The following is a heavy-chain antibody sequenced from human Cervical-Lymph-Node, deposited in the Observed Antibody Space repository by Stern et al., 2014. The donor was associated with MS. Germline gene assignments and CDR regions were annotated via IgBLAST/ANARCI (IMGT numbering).Heavy chain of an antibody. CDR3: ATSAFDY. CDR1: GYSFTEYP. Sequence: QDQLVQSGTEVKTTGASVTVSCQASGYSFTEYPIHWVRQAPGQGLEWVGWINTGYGDTRYSPRLQGRISITRDTSTRTAYLDLSSLRSADTAEYYCATSAFDYWGQGTLVTVS. J-gene: IGHJ4*02. CDR2: INTGYGDT. V-gene: IGHV1-3*04.